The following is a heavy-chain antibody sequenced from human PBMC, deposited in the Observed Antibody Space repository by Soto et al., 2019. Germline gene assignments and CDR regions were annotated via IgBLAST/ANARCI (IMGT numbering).Heavy chain of an antibody. CDR1: GGSISSYY. Sequence: QVQLQESGPGLVKPSETLSLTCVVSGGSISSYYWSWIRQPPGKGLEWIGNIYYTGSTNYNPSLKSRVTISVDTSKNHFSLKLSSVTAADTAVYYCARGQWKLLEWGQGTLVTISS. J-gene: IGHJ4*02. D-gene: IGHD1-26*01. V-gene: IGHV4-59*01. CDR3: ARGQWKLLE. CDR2: IYYTGST.